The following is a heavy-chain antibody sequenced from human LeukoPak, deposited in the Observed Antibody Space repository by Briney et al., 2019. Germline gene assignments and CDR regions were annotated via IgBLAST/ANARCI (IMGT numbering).Heavy chain of an antibody. V-gene: IGHV3-30*18. CDR1: GFTFSSYG. CDR2: ISHDGSDS. Sequence: PGGSLRLSCAAPGFTFSSYGMHWVRQAPGKGLEWVAVISHDGSDSHYADSVKGRFTISRDNSKNTVYLQMSSLRPEDTAVYFCAKELYFGSGSYPDYWGQGTLVRVSS. D-gene: IGHD3-10*01. J-gene: IGHJ4*02. CDR3: AKELYFGSGSYPDY.